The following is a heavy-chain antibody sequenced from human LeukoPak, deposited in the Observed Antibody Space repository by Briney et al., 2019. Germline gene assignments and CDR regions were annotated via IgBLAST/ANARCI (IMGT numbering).Heavy chain of an antibody. D-gene: IGHD2-2*01. Sequence: ASVKVSCKASGYTFTSYGISWVRQAPGQGLEWMGWISAYNGNTNYAQKLQGRVTMTTDTSTSTAYMELRSLRSDDTAVYYCARESPAYCSSTSCYAVDWHAVVTPDAFDIWGQGTMVTVSS. CDR1: GYTFTSYG. CDR3: ARESPAYCSSTSCYAVDWHAVVTPDAFDI. V-gene: IGHV1-18*01. J-gene: IGHJ3*02. CDR2: ISAYNGNT.